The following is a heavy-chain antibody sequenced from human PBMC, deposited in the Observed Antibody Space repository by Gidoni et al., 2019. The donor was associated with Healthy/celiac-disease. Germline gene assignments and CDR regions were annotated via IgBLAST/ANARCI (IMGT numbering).Heavy chain of an antibody. V-gene: IGHV3-15*01. Sequence: EVQLVESGGGLVTPGGSLRLYCAASGFPFSNAWMRLVRQAPGKGLEWVGRIKSKTDGGTTDYAAPVKGRFTISRDDSKNTLYLQMNSLKTEDTAVYYCTTSPTHSITGTIWSVGAFDIWGQGTMVTVSS. CDR2: IKSKTDGGTT. CDR3: TTSPTHSITGTIWSVGAFDI. CDR1: GFPFSNAW. J-gene: IGHJ3*02. D-gene: IGHD1-7*01.